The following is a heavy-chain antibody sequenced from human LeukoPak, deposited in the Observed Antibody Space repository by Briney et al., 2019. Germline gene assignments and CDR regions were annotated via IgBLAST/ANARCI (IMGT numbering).Heavy chain of an antibody. CDR1: GFSFTSYW. D-gene: IGHD5-18*01. J-gene: IGHJ4*02. Sequence: GESLKISCKGSGFSFTSYWIAWVRQMPGKGLEWMGIIYPGDSDTRYSPSFQGQVTISADKSFSTAYLQWSNLKASDTAMYYCARLRGYNYGYEDYWGQGTLVTVSS. V-gene: IGHV5-51*01. CDR3: ARLRGYNYGYEDY. CDR2: IYPGDSDT.